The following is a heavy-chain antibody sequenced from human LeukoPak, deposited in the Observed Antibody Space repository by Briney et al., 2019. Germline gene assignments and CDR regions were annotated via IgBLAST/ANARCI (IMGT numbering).Heavy chain of an antibody. D-gene: IGHD1-26*01. CDR1: GFTFSSYS. CDR3: ARDQRDDSGSYLRLDY. J-gene: IGHJ4*02. Sequence: PGGSPRLSCAASGFTFSSYSMNWVRQAPGKGLEWVSSISSSSSYIYYADSVKGRFTISRDNAENSLYLQMNSLRAEDTAVYYCARDQRDDSGSYLRLDYWGQGTLVTVSS. V-gene: IGHV3-21*01. CDR2: ISSSSSYI.